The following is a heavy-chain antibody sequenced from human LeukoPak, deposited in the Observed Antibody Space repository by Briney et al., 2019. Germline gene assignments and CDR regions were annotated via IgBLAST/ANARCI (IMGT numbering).Heavy chain of an antibody. V-gene: IGHV3-23*01. D-gene: IGHD3-22*01. J-gene: IGHJ4*02. CDR1: GFTFSSQN. Sequence: GGSLRLSCAASGFTFSSQNMNWVRQAPGKGLEWVSSITTTGGDVNYADSVKGRFTISRDNSKNTLYLQMNSLRAEDTAVYYCAKRPDYYDSSGYIDYWGQGTLVTVSS. CDR2: ITTTGGDV. CDR3: AKRPDYYDSSGYIDY.